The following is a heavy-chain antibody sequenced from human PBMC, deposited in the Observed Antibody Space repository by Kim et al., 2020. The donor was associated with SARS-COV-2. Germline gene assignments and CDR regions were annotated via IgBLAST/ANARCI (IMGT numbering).Heavy chain of an antibody. Sequence: SGTLSLTCAVYGGSFSGYYWSWIRQPPGKGLEWIGEINHSGSTNYNPSLKSRVTISVDTSKNQFSLKLSSVTAADTAVYYCARGRSITIFGVVILRPNWFDPWGQGTLVTVSS. D-gene: IGHD3-3*01. CDR1: GGSFSGYY. J-gene: IGHJ5*02. CDR2: INHSGST. V-gene: IGHV4-34*01. CDR3: ARGRSITIFGVVILRPNWFDP.